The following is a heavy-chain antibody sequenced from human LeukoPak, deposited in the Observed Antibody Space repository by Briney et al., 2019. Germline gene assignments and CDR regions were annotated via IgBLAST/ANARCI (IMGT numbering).Heavy chain of an antibody. J-gene: IGHJ5*02. Sequence: SETLSLTCTVSGGSTSSYYWSWIRQPAGKGLEWIGRTCTSGSTNYNPSLKSRVTMSVDTSKNQFSLKLSSVTAADTAVYYCARDDSSGYYRTWGQGTLVTVSS. CDR2: TCTSGST. CDR3: ARDDSSGYYRT. CDR1: GGSTSSYY. V-gene: IGHV4-4*07. D-gene: IGHD3-22*01.